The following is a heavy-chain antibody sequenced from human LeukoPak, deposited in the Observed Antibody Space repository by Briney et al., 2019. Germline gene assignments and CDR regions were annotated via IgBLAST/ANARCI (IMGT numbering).Heavy chain of an antibody. CDR2: IYSGGST. CDR3: ARSYDSSGYQSPYFDY. Sequence: GGSLRLSCAASGFTVSSNYMSWVRQAPGKGLEWVSVIYSGGSTYYADSVKGRFTISRDNSKNTLYLQMNSLRAEDTAVYYCARSYDSSGYQSPYFDYWGQGILVTVSS. D-gene: IGHD3-22*01. V-gene: IGHV3-53*01. J-gene: IGHJ4*02. CDR1: GFTVSSNY.